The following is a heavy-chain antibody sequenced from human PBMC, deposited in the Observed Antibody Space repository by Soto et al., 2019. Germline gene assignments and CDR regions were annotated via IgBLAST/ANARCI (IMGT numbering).Heavy chain of an antibody. V-gene: IGHV3-48*01. Sequence: GGSLRLSCAASGFTFSSYSMNWVRQAPGKGLEWVSYISSSSSTIYYADYVKGRFTMFRDNAKNSLYLQMNRLRAEDTAVYYCARAVDILLWFGESPYYFDYWGQGTLVTVSS. CDR1: GFTFSSYS. J-gene: IGHJ4*02. CDR3: ARAVDILLWFGESPYYFDY. D-gene: IGHD3-10*01. CDR2: ISSSSSTI.